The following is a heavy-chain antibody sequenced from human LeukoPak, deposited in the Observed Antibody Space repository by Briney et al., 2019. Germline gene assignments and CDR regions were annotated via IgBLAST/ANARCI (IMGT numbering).Heavy chain of an antibody. CDR1: GGTFSSYA. CDR2: IISIFGTA. V-gene: IGHV1-69*06. J-gene: IGHJ6*03. D-gene: IGHD3-10*01. Sequence: ASVTVSCKASGGTFSSYAISWVRQAPGQGLEWMGGIISIFGTANYAQKFQGRVTITADKSTSTAYMELSSLRAEDTAVYYCARAGGVRGVINNYYYYMDVWGKGTTVTVSS. CDR3: ARAGGVRGVINNYYYYMDV.